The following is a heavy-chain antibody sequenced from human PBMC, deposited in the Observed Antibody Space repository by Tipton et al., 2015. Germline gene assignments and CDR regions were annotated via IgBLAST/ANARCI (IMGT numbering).Heavy chain of an antibody. V-gene: IGHV3-21*06. J-gene: IGHJ4*02. CDR3: ARDQSPYCGGDCYEWGLDY. CDR2: ISSSSSYI. Sequence: SLRISCAASGITFSTYGMHWVRQAPGKGLEWVSSISSSSSYIFCADSVKGRFTISRDNAKNSVDLQMNGLRGEDTAVYYCARDQSPYCGGDCYEWGLDYWGQGTLVTVSS. CDR1: GITFSTYG. D-gene: IGHD2-21*02.